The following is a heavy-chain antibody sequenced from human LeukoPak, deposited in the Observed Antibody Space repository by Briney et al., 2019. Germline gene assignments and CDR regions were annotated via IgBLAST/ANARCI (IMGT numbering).Heavy chain of an antibody. CDR2: INPKSGGT. J-gene: IGHJ4*02. CDR1: GYTFTGYY. V-gene: IGHV1-2*02. CDR3: VPGSESGSYRVGTYFDY. Sequence: ASVKVSCKASGYTFTGYYMHWVRQAPGQGLEWMGWINPKSGGTNYAQKFQGRVTMTRDTSISTAYMELNRLRSDDTAVYYCVPGSESGSYRVGTYFDYWGQGTLVTVSS. D-gene: IGHD5-12*01.